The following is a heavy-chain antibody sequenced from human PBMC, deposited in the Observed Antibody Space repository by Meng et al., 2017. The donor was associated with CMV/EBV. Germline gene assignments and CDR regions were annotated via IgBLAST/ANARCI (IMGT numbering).Heavy chain of an antibody. Sequence: ASVKVSCKASGYTFTSYDINWVRQATGQGLEWMGWMNPNSGNTGYAQKFQGRVTINRNTSISTAYMELSSLRSEDTAVYYCARGFNDFWSGYYYNWFDPWGQGTLVTVSS. J-gene: IGHJ5*02. CDR2: MNPNSGNT. CDR3: ARGFNDFWSGYYYNWFDP. V-gene: IGHV1-8*03. CDR1: GYTFTSYD. D-gene: IGHD3-3*01.